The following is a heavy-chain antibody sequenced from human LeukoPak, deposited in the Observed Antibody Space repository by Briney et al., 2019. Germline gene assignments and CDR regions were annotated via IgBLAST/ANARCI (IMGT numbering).Heavy chain of an antibody. Sequence: SETLSLTCTVSGDSVSSTRYYWGWIRQPPGKGLEWIGSIYYSGTTYYNPSPKSRVTILLDMSKNQFSLRLTSVTAADTAVYYCARYSYGGEDWFDPWGQGTLVTVSS. V-gene: IGHV4-39*01. CDR3: ARYSYGGEDWFDP. CDR1: GDSVSSTRYY. CDR2: IYYSGTT. J-gene: IGHJ5*02. D-gene: IGHD3-16*01.